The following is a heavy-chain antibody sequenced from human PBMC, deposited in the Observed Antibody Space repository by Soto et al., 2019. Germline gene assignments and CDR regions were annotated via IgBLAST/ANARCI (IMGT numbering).Heavy chain of an antibody. Sequence: QVQLVQSGAAVKKPGASVKVSCKTSGYTFTSYGISWVRQAPGQGLEWMGWISTYNGNTNYAQKFQGRVSMTTDTSTSTAYVELGSLRSDDTAVYYCATDYGDYRFDYWGQGTLVTVSS. CDR3: ATDYGDYRFDY. D-gene: IGHD4-17*01. V-gene: IGHV1-18*01. J-gene: IGHJ4*02. CDR1: GYTFTSYG. CDR2: ISTYNGNT.